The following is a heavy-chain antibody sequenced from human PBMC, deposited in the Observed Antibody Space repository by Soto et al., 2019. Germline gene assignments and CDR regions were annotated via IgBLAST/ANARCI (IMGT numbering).Heavy chain of an antibody. Sequence: QVQLVQSGAEVKKPGASVKVSCKASGYTFTNYALHWVRQAPGQRLEWMGWINGGNGDTEYSRKFQGRVTIYRDTSASTAYMELSSLTSEDTAVYYCARDPEENESSDYYPPGGWLDTLGQGTLVTVSS. CDR1: GYTFTNYA. CDR3: ARDPEENESSDYYPPGGWLDT. CDR2: INGGNGDT. J-gene: IGHJ5*02. V-gene: IGHV1-3*01. D-gene: IGHD3-22*01.